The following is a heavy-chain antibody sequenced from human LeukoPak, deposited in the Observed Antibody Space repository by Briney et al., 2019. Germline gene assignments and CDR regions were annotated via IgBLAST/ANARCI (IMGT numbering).Heavy chain of an antibody. CDR1: GFTFSSYW. CDR3: ATYLSIGSSSSWYDDAFDV. Sequence: GGSLRLSCAASGFTFSSYWMHWVRQDPGKGLVWVARINTNGRIISYADSVKGRFTISRDNSKNTLFLQMNSLRAEDTALYYCATYLSIGSSSSWYDDAFDVWGQGTMVSVSS. J-gene: IGHJ3*01. CDR2: INTNGRII. V-gene: IGHV3-74*01. D-gene: IGHD6-13*01.